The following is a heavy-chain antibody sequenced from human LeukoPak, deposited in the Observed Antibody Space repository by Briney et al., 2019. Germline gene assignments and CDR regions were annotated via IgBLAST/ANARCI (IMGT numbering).Heavy chain of an antibody. CDR2: IYYSGST. Sequence: PSETLSLTCTVSGGSISSSSYYWGWIRQPPGKGLERIGSIYYSGSTYYNPSLKSRVTISVDTSKNQFSLKLSSVTAADTAVYYCARQAYSGSPFDIWGQGTMVTVSS. D-gene: IGHD1-26*01. CDR1: GGSISSSSYY. J-gene: IGHJ3*02. V-gene: IGHV4-39*01. CDR3: ARQAYSGSPFDI.